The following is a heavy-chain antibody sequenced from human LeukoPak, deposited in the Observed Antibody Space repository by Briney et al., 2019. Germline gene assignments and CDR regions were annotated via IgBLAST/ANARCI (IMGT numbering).Heavy chain of an antibody. J-gene: IGHJ4*02. CDR1: GYTFTGYY. CDR2: INPNSGGT. V-gene: IGHV1-2*02. D-gene: IGHD3-3*01. Sequence: ASEKVSCKASGYTFTGYYMHWVRQAPGQGLEWMGWINPNSGGTNYAQKFQGRVTIARDTSISTAYMELSRLRSDDTAVYYCARVGVVIIRRAYYFDYWGQGTLVTVSS. CDR3: ARVGVVIIRRAYYFDY.